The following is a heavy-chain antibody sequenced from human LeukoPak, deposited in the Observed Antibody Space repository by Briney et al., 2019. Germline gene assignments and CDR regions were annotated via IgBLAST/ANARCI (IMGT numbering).Heavy chain of an antibody. CDR2: ISGSGGGT. J-gene: IGHJ4*02. D-gene: IGHD3-22*01. V-gene: IGHV3-23*01. CDR3: AKRGVVIRVILVGFHKEAYYFDS. Sequence: GGSLRLSCGVSGLTVSNYGMSWVRQAPGEGLEWVAGISGSGGGTNYADSVKGRFTISRDNFKNTLYLQMNSLRAENTAVYFCAKRGVVIRVILVGFHKEAYYFDSWGQGALVTVSS. CDR1: GLTVSNYG.